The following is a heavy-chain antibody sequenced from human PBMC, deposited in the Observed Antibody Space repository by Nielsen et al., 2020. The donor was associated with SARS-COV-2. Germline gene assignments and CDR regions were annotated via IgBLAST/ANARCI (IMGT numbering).Heavy chain of an antibody. Sequence: SETLSLTCTVSGGSISTFYWTWIRQPPGKGLEWIGHVYYNGDTNYNPSLKSRVTMSVDRSKNQFSLKLNSVTAADTAAYFCARGVAARCFDVWGQGTTVTVSS. CDR3: ARGVAARCFDV. J-gene: IGHJ6*02. D-gene: IGHD6-6*01. CDR1: GGSISTFY. V-gene: IGHV4-59*01. CDR2: VYYNGDT.